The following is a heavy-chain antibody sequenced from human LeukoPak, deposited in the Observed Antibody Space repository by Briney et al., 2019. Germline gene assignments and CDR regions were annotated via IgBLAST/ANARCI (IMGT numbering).Heavy chain of an antibody. J-gene: IGHJ3*02. Sequence: SETLSLTCTVSGGSISSGDYYWSWIRQPPGKGLEWIGYIYYSGSTYYNPSLKSRVTISVDTSKNQFSLKLSSVTAADTAVYYCALQSRYYDSSGYYIYHAFDIWGQGTMVTVSS. CDR3: ALQSRYYDSSGYYIYHAFDI. CDR1: GGSISSGDYY. V-gene: IGHV4-30-4*01. D-gene: IGHD3-22*01. CDR2: IYYSGST.